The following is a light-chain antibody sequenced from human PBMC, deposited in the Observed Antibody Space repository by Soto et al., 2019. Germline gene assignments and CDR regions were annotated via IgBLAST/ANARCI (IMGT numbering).Light chain of an antibody. Sequence: ENVLTQSPATLSLSPGEGATLSCRASESVGSDLAWYQQKPGQPPRLLIYDVSGRATGVPARFSGSGSRTDFTLTISSLEPEDFAVYYCQQRDSWPPTFGGGTKVEIK. CDR1: ESVGSD. CDR2: DVS. CDR3: QQRDSWPPT. V-gene: IGKV3-11*01. J-gene: IGKJ4*01.